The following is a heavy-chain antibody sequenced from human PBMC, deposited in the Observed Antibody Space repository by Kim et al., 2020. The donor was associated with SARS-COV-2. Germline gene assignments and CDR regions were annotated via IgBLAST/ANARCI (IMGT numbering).Heavy chain of an antibody. CDR3: ARDHGGYDQGGIVDY. J-gene: IGHJ4*02. V-gene: IGHV1-18*01. Sequence: QKLQGRVTMTTDTSTSTAYMELRSLRSDDTAVYYCARDHGGYDQGGIVDYWGQGTLVTVSS. D-gene: IGHD5-12*01.